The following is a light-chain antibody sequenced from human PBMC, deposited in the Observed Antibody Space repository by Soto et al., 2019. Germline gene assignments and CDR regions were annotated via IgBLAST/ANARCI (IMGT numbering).Light chain of an antibody. CDR2: AAS. CDR1: QNISVY. CDR3: KKRHNWPPGIP. Sequence: EIVMTQSPATLSVSPGERATLSCRASQNISVYLAWYRQKPGQAPRLLIYAASNRATGIPARFSGSGSGTEFTLTISSLEPEESAVDYCKKRHNWPPGIPFGQGTRLENK. V-gene: IGKV3-11*01. J-gene: IGKJ5*01.